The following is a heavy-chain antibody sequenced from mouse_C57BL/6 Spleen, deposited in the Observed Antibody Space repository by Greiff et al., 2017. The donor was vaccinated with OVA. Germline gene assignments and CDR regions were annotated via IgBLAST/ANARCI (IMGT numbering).Heavy chain of an antibody. J-gene: IGHJ4*01. Sequence: VQLQESGAELVMPGASVKLSCKASGYTFTSYWMHWVKQRPGQGLEWIGEIDPSDSYTNYNQKFKGKSTLTVDKSSSTAYMQLSSLTSEDSAVYYCAAHSPYAMDYWGQGTSVTVSS. CDR3: AAHSPYAMDY. D-gene: IGHD2-12*01. CDR2: IDPSDSYT. CDR1: GYTFTSYW. V-gene: IGHV1-69*01.